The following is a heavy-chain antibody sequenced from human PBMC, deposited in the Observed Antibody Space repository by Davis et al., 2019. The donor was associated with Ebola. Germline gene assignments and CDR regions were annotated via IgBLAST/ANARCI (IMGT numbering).Heavy chain of an antibody. CDR3: ARGDEKKTSGFDY. CDR2: IYYSGST. V-gene: IGHV4-39*07. D-gene: IGHD3-10*01. J-gene: IGHJ4*02. CDR1: GFTVSSNY. Sequence: ESLKISCAASGFTVSSNYMSWVRQPPGKGLEWIGSIYYSGSTYYNPSLKSRVTISLDTSKNQLSLKLNSVTAADTAVYYCARGDEKKTSGFDYWGQGTLVTVSS.